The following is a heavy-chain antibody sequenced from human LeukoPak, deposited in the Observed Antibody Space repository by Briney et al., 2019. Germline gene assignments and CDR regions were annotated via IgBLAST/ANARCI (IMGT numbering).Heavy chain of an antibody. CDR2: IRYDGTNT. J-gene: IGHJ5*02. Sequence: PGGSLRLSSEASGFTFSRYGMHWVRQAPGRGLEWVAFIRYDGTNTYYAGAVKGRCTIFRDNSKNTLYLHMSSLKSDDTAVYHCAKEGHSRGSYGSGSAQNWLDPWGQGTVVTVSS. CDR3: AKEGHSRGSYGSGSAQNWLDP. V-gene: IGHV3-30*02. CDR1: GFTFSRYG. D-gene: IGHD3-10*01.